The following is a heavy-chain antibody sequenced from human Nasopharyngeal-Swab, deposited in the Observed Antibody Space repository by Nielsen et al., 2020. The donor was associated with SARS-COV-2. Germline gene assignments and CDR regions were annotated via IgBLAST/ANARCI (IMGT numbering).Heavy chain of an antibody. V-gene: IGHV4-34*01. Sequence: WIRQPPGKGLEWIGEINHSGSTNYNPSLKSRVTISVDTSKNQFSPKLSSVTAADTAVYYCARGRIYYDSSGYRRNWFDPWGQGTLVTVSS. D-gene: IGHD3-22*01. CDR3: ARGRIYYDSSGYRRNWFDP. CDR2: INHSGST. J-gene: IGHJ5*02.